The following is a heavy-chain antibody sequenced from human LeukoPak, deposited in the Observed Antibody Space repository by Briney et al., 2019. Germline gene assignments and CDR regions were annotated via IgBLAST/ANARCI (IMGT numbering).Heavy chain of an antibody. CDR2: ISWNSGSI. Sequence: GGSLRLSCAASGFTFDDYAMPWVRQAPGKGLEWVSGISWNSGSIGYADSAKGRFTISRDNAKNSLYLQMNSLRAEDTALYYCAKSYGYSSYIDYWGQGTLVTVSS. J-gene: IGHJ4*02. V-gene: IGHV3-9*01. CDR1: GFTFDDYA. D-gene: IGHD5-12*01. CDR3: AKSYGYSSYIDY.